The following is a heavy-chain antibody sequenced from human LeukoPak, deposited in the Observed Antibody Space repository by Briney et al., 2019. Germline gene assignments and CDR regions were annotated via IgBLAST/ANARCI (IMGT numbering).Heavy chain of an antibody. V-gene: IGHV4-59*01. CDR3: AGGWFGEFESWFAP. J-gene: IGHJ5*02. Sequence: SETLSLTCTVSGGSISSYYWSWIRQPPGKGLEWIGYIYYSGSTNYNPSLKSRVTISVDTSKNQFSLKLSSVTAADTAVYYCAGGWFGEFESWFAPWGQGTLVTVSS. CDR1: GGSISSYY. D-gene: IGHD3-10*01. CDR2: IYYSGST.